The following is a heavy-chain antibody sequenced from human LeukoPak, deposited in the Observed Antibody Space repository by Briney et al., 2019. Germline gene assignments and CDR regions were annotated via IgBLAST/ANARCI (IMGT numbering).Heavy chain of an antibody. CDR3: ARDFDGLWFGELWDY. Sequence: GGSLRLSCAASGFTFSSYSMNWVRQAPGKGLEWVSYISSSSSTIYYADSVKGRFTISRGNAKNSLYLQMNSLRAEDTAVYYCARDFDGLWFGELWDYWGQGTLVTVSS. D-gene: IGHD3-10*01. CDR2: ISSSSSTI. J-gene: IGHJ4*02. CDR1: GFTFSSYS. V-gene: IGHV3-48*04.